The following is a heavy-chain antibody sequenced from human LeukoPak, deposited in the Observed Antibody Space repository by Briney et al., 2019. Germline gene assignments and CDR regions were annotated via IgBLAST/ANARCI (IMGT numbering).Heavy chain of an antibody. J-gene: IGHJ4*02. CDR3: ARSGRGRWIFDY. CDR2: ISGSGGST. CDR1: GFTFSSYA. Sequence: PGGSLRLSCAASGFTFSSYAMSWVRQAPGKGLEWVSAISGSGGSTYYADSVKGRFTISRDNAKNSLYLQMNSLRAEDTAVYYCARSGRGRWIFDYWGQGTLVTVSS. D-gene: IGHD4-23*01. V-gene: IGHV3-23*01.